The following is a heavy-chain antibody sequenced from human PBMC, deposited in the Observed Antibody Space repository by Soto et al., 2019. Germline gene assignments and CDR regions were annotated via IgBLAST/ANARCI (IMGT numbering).Heavy chain of an antibody. CDR3: ARDRIYDILTGYYMGLIDY. D-gene: IGHD3-9*01. J-gene: IGHJ4*02. CDR2: ISYDGSNK. CDR1: GFTFSSYA. V-gene: IGHV3-30-3*01. Sequence: GGSLRLSCAASGFTFSSYAMHWVRQAPGKGLEWVAVISYDGSNKYYADSVKGRFTISRDNSKNTLYLQMNSLRAEDTAVYYCARDRIYDILTGYYMGLIDYWGQGTLVTVSS.